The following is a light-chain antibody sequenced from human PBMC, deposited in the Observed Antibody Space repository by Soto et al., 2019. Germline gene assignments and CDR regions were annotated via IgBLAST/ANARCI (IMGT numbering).Light chain of an antibody. Sequence: DIQMTQSPSSLSASVGDRVTISCRASQSISTFLNWYQQRPGKAPYLLIYAASSLQSGVPSRFSGSGSGTDFTLPVSSLQPEDFAVYYCQQTYITPYSFGHGTKLEIK. CDR1: QSISTF. CDR3: QQTYITPYS. V-gene: IGKV1-39*01. CDR2: AAS. J-gene: IGKJ2*03.